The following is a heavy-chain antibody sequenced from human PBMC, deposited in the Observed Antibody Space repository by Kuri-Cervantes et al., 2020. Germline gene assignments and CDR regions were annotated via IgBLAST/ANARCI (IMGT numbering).Heavy chain of an antibody. Sequence: GESLKISCAASGFTFSSYAMHWVRQAPGKGLEWVAVISYDGSNKYYADSVKGRFTISRDNSKNTLYLQMNSLRAEDTAVYYCAKEGTGITIFGVEYYYYGMDVWGQGTTVTVSS. CDR3: AKEGTGITIFGVEYYYYGMDV. J-gene: IGHJ6*02. D-gene: IGHD3-3*01. CDR2: ISYDGSNK. CDR1: GFTFSSYA. V-gene: IGHV3-30-3*01.